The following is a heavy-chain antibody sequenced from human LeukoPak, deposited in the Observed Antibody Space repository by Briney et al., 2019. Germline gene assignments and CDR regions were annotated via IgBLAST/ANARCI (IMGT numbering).Heavy chain of an antibody. CDR1: GGSISSSSYY. CDR3: ARLRYIGWFDP. Sequence: NASETLSLTCTVSGGSISSSSYYWGWIRQPPGKGREWIGSIYYSGSSYYNPSLKSRVTISVDTSKNQFSLKLSSVTAADTAVYYCARLRYIGWFDPWGQGTLVTVSS. J-gene: IGHJ5*02. CDR2: IYYSGSS. V-gene: IGHV4-39*01. D-gene: IGHD1-26*01.